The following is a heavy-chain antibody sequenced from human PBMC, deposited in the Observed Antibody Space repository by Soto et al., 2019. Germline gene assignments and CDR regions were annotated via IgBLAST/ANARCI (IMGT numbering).Heavy chain of an antibody. Sequence: GGSLRLSCAASGFTFSSYGMHWVRQAPGKGLEWVAVIWYDGSNKYYADSVKGRFTISRDNSKNTLYLQMNSLRAEDTAVYYCVKGEYYYDSSGYYPFDYWGQGTLVTVSS. D-gene: IGHD3-22*01. V-gene: IGHV3-33*06. CDR2: IWYDGSNK. CDR3: VKGEYYYDSSGYYPFDY. CDR1: GFTFSSYG. J-gene: IGHJ4*02.